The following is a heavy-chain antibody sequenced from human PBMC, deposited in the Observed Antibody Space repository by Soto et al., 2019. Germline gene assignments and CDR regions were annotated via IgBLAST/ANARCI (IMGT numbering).Heavy chain of an antibody. J-gene: IGHJ4*02. CDR2: SRYKADNYIP. Sequence: EVQLVESGGGLVQPGGSLRLSCAVSGFDFRHHHMDWVRQTPGKGLEWVGRSRYKADNYIPDYAASAKGRFTISRDESKSTLNLQMSSLRTEDSAVFYCVCWLWGIGHWGQGTLVTVSP. V-gene: IGHV3-72*01. D-gene: IGHD3-16*01. CDR3: VCWLWGIGH. CDR1: GFDFRHHH.